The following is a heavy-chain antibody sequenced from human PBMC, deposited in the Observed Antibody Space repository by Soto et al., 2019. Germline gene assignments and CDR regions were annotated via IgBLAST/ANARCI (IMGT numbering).Heavy chain of an antibody. V-gene: IGHV4-34*01. Sequence: PSETLSLTCAVYGGSFSGYYWSWIRQPPGKGLEWIGEINHSGSTNYNPSLKSRVTISVDTSKNQFSLKLSSVTAADTAVYYCARGYYDILTGYSPLNYWGQGTLVTVSP. CDR1: GGSFSGYY. CDR2: INHSGST. CDR3: ARGYYDILTGYSPLNY. D-gene: IGHD3-9*01. J-gene: IGHJ4*02.